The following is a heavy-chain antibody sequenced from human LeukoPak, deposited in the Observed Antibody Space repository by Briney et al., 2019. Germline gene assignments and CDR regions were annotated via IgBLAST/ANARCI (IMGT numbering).Heavy chain of an antibody. J-gene: IGHJ5*02. CDR1: GVSISSYY. V-gene: IGHV4-59*08. CDR3: ARLSGPRHYDILTGYYLARNDPSWFDP. CDR2: IYYSGST. D-gene: IGHD3-9*01. Sequence: SETLSLTCTVSGVSISSYYWSWIRQPPGKGLEWIGYIYYSGSTNYNPSLKSRVTISVDTSKNQFSLKLSSVTAADTAVYYCARLSGPRHYDILTGYYLARNDPSWFDPWGQGTLVTVSS.